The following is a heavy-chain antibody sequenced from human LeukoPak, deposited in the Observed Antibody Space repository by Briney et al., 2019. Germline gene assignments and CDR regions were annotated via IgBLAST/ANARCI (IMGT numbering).Heavy chain of an antibody. CDR1: GGSISSSIYY. CDR3: ARSPYGSGTKYYFDY. CDR2: INHSGST. V-gene: IGHV4-39*07. D-gene: IGHD3-10*01. Sequence: PSETLSLTCTVSGGSISSSIYYWGWIRQPPGKGLEWIGEINHSGSTNYNPSLKSRVTISVDTSKNQFSLKLSSVTAADTAVYYCARSPYGSGTKYYFDYWGQGTLVTVSS. J-gene: IGHJ4*02.